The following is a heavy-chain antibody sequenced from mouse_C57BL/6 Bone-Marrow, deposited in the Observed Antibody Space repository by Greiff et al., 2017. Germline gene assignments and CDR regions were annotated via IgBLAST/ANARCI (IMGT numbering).Heavy chain of an antibody. D-gene: IGHD2-4*01. CDR1: GFTFSSYA. V-gene: IGHV5-9-1*02. Sequence: EVMLVESGEGLVKPGGSLKLSCAASGFTFSSYAMPWVRQTPEQRLEWVAYISSGGDYTYYADTVKGRFTFSRDNARNTLYMQMSRLKSEDTAMYYGTREFYDYDQGVYAMDYWGQGTSVTVSS. J-gene: IGHJ4*01. CDR2: ISSGGDYT. CDR3: TREFYDYDQGVYAMDY.